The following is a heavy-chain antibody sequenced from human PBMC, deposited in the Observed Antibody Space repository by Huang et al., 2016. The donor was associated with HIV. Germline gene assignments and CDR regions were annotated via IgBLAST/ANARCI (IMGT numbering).Heavy chain of an antibody. Sequence: QLQLQESGPGLVKPSETLSLTCTVSGGSIRSDNYYWGWIRQPPGKVLEWIGCIDYSVGTYYNPSLKVRVTITVDTSKNHFSLRMRSVTAADTAVYYCARLPGSITMIRGVITDPYWGQGTLVTVSS. CDR3: ARLPGSITMIRGVITDPY. CDR2: IDYSVGT. D-gene: IGHD3-10*01. V-gene: IGHV4-39*02. CDR1: GGSIRSDNYY. J-gene: IGHJ4*02.